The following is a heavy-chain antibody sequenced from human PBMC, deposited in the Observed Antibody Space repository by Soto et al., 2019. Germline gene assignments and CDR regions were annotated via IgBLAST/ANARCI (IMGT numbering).Heavy chain of an antibody. D-gene: IGHD1-26*01. CDR3: ARAHSGSYYSVFTY. CDR2: IYHSGTA. Sequence: SETMSLTCIVAGGSISSGNHQWSWIRQHPGTGLEWIGYIYHSGTAYYNPSLKSRVIMSVDPSKNQFSLMLTAVTAADTAVYYCARAHSGSYYSVFTYWGRGSLVTVSS. V-gene: IGHV4-30-4*01. J-gene: IGHJ4*02. CDR1: GGSISSGNHQ.